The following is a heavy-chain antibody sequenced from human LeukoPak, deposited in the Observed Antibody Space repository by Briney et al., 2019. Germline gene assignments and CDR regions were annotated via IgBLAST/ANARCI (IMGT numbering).Heavy chain of an antibody. J-gene: IGHJ4*02. CDR3: ARDWRVIGMDNFYY. V-gene: IGHV1-18*04. Sequence: AAVNVSCMASRYTFTSYGISWVRQAPGQGLEWMGWISAYNGNTNYAQKLQGRVTMTTDTSTSTACMKLRRLRCDHTAVYYCARDWRVIGMDNFYYWGQGTLVTV. CDR1: RYTFTSYG. CDR2: ISAYNGNT. D-gene: IGHD5-24*01.